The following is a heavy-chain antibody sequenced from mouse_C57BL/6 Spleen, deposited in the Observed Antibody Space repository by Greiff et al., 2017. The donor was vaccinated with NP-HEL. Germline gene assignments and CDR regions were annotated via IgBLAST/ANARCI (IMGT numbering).Heavy chain of an antibody. Sequence: VQLKQSGPELVKPGASVKMSCKASGYTFTDYNMHWVKQSHGKSLEWIGYINPNNGGTSYIQKFKGKATLTVNKSSSTAYMELRSLTSEDSAVYYCARGGIYYGSSDWYFDVWGTGTTVTVSS. J-gene: IGHJ1*03. CDR3: ARGGIYYGSSDWYFDV. CDR2: INPNNGGT. CDR1: GYTFTDYN. V-gene: IGHV1-22*01. D-gene: IGHD1-1*01.